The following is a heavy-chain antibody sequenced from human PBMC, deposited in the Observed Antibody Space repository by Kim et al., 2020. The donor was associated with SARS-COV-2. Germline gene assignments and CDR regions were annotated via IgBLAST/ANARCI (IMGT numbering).Heavy chain of an antibody. D-gene: IGHD3-22*01. CDR1: GFTFSSYG. V-gene: IGHV3-33*01. Sequence: GGSLRLSCAASGFTFSSYGMHWVRQAPGKGLEWVAVIWYDGSNKFYADSVKGRFTISRDNSKNKLYLQMNSLRAEDTALYYCSREQYYDDSSAFDYWGQGTLVTVSS. CDR2: IWYDGSNK. J-gene: IGHJ4*02. CDR3: SREQYYDDSSAFDY.